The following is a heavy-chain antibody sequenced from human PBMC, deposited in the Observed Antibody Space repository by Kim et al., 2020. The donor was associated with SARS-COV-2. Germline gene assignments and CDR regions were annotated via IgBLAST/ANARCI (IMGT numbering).Heavy chain of an antibody. D-gene: IGHD2-15*01. CDR3: ARGECGGSCPTNAGY. Sequence: GGSLRLSCAASGFTFSSYAMHWVRQAPGKGLEWVAVISYDGSNKYYADSVKGRFTISRDNSKNTLYLQMNSLRAEDTAVYYCARGECGGSCPTNAGYWGQGTLVTVSS. V-gene: IGHV3-30*04. CDR1: GFTFSSYA. J-gene: IGHJ4*02. CDR2: ISYDGSNK.